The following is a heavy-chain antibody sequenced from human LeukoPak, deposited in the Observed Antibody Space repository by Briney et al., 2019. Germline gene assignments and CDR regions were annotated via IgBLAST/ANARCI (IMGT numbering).Heavy chain of an antibody. V-gene: IGHV1-8*03. Sequence: ASVKVSCKASGCTFTSYDINWVRQATGQGLEWMGWMNPNSGNTGYAQKFQGRVTITRNTSISTAYMELSSLRSEDTAVYYCAIGQDIVVVPAARLDYNWFDPWGQGTLVTVSS. CDR3: AIGQDIVVVPAARLDYNWFDP. CDR1: GCTFTSYD. J-gene: IGHJ5*02. CDR2: MNPNSGNT. D-gene: IGHD2-2*01.